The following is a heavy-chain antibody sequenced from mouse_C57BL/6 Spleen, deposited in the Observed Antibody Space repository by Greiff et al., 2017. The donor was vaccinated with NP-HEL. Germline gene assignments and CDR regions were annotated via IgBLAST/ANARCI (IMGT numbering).Heavy chain of an antibody. Sequence: QVQLQQSGPELVKPGASVKISCKASGYAFSSSWMNWVKQRPGKGLEWIGRIYPGDGDTNYNGKFKGKATLTADKSSSKSYLQLSSLTSEDSSVYCCARTDGYYHFDYWGQGTTLTVSS. D-gene: IGHD2-3*01. V-gene: IGHV1-82*01. J-gene: IGHJ2*01. CDR1: GYAFSSSW. CDR3: ARTDGYYHFDY. CDR2: IYPGDGDT.